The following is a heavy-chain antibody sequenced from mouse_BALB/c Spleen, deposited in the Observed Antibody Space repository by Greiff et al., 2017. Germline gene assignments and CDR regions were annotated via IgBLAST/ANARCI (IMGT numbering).Heavy chain of an antibody. D-gene: IGHD2-4*01. V-gene: IGHV3-2*02. CDR3: ARSYDYDDYRNYYAMDY. Sequence: VQLKESGPGLVKPSQSLSLTCTVTGYSITSDYAWNWIRQFPGNKLEWMGYISYSGSTSYNPSLKSRISITRDTSKNQFFLQLNSVTTEDTATYYCARSYDYDDYRNYYAMDYWGQGTSVTVSS. J-gene: IGHJ4*01. CDR2: ISYSGST. CDR1: GYSITSDYA.